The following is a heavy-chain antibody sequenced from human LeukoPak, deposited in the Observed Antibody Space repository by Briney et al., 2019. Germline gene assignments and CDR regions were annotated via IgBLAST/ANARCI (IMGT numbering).Heavy chain of an antibody. CDR1: NYSVSSGYY. CDR2: IYHRGNT. D-gene: IGHD3-16*02. J-gene: IGHJ4*02. V-gene: IGHV4-38-2*01. Sequence: PSETLSLTCAVSNYSVSSGYYWGWIRQPPGKGLEWIGSIYHRGNTYYNPSLESRVTISVDTSKNQFSLKLSSVTAADTAVYYCARIRMITFGGVIVRTYYFDYWGQGTLVIVSS. CDR3: ARIRMITFGGVIVRTYYFDY.